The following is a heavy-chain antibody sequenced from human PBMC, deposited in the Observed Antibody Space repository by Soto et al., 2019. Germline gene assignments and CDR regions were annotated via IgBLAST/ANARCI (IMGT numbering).Heavy chain of an antibody. CDR3: ARDGEGF. CDR2: INTDGSAT. CDR1: GFTFSSNW. Sequence: EVQLVESGGGLVQPGGSLRLSCAASGFTFSSNWMHWVRRVPGRGLVWVARINTDGSATNYVDYVKGRFTVSRDNAKNTLYLQMNSLRVEDTAVYYCARDGEGFWGQGTLVTVSS. V-gene: IGHV3-74*01. J-gene: IGHJ4*02. D-gene: IGHD2-21*01.